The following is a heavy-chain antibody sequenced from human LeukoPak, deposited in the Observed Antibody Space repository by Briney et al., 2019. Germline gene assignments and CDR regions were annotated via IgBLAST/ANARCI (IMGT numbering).Heavy chain of an antibody. J-gene: IGHJ4*02. V-gene: IGHV5-51*01. CDR3: ARFVGACSGGSCYSDY. CDR1: GYSFTSYW. Sequence: GESLKISCKASGYSFTSYWIGWVRQMPGKGLEWMAIIYPGDSDTRYSPSFQGQVTISADKSINTAYLQWNSLKASDTAMYYCARFVGACSGGSCYSDYWGQGTLVTVSS. D-gene: IGHD2-15*01. CDR2: IYPGDSDT.